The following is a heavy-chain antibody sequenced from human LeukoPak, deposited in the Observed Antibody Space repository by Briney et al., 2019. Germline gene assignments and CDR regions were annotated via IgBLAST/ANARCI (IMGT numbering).Heavy chain of an antibody. D-gene: IGHD3/OR15-3a*01. CDR2: IWYDGSNK. CDR3: ARAGRGLAASD. V-gene: IGHV3-33*07. CDR1: GFTFSNYA. J-gene: IGHJ4*02. Sequence: PARSLRLSCAASGFTFSNYAMYWVRQAPGKGLEWVAIIWYDGSNKYYADSVKGRSTISRDNSENTVYLHRSSLTAEDTAVYYCARAGRGLAASDWGQGTLVTVSS.